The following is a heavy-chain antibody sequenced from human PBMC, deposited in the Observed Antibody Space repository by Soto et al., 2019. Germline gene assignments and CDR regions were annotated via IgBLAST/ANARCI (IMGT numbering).Heavy chain of an antibody. Sequence: GASVKVSCKASGYTFNSYGINWVRQAPGQGLEWVGWVSAYNGNTNYAQKLQGRVTMTTDTSTSTAYMELRSLRSDDTAVYYCARGSYRQNPLDYWGQGTLVTVS. J-gene: IGHJ4*02. V-gene: IGHV1-18*01. CDR2: VSAYNGNT. CDR3: ARGSYRQNPLDY. CDR1: GYTFNSYG. D-gene: IGHD3-16*02.